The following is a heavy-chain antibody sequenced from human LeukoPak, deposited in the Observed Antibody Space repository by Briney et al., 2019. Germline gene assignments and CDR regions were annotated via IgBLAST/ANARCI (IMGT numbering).Heavy chain of an antibody. Sequence: GGSLRLSCAVSGLTFSDSRVIWVRQAPEKRLEWVAVTAGADDVIQYADSVKGRFTISRDNSKNTLYLQMNSLRAEDTAVYFCAVQAYCGGDCYSGRFDPWGQGTLVTVSS. CDR2: TAGADDVI. D-gene: IGHD2-21*02. CDR1: GLTFSDSR. V-gene: IGHV3-23*01. CDR3: AVQAYCGGDCYSGRFDP. J-gene: IGHJ5*02.